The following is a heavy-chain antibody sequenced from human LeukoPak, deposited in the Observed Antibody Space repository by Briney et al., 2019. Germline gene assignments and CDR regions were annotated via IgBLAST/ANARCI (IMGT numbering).Heavy chain of an antibody. D-gene: IGHD3-10*01. CDR1: GGSISSYY. Sequence: SETLSLTCTVSGGSISSYYWSWIRQPPGKELEWIGYIFYSGSTNYNPSLKSRVTISVDTSKNQFSLKLSSVTAADTAVYYCARFDGSGSFPYFDYWGQGTLVTVSS. J-gene: IGHJ4*02. V-gene: IGHV4-59*01. CDR3: ARFDGSGSFPYFDY. CDR2: IFYSGST.